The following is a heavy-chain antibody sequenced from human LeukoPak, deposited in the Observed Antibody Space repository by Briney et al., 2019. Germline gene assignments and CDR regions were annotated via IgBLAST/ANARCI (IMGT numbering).Heavy chain of an antibody. V-gene: IGHV4-61*01. CDR3: ARDAAPMGRHWFDP. CDR2: IYYSGST. J-gene: IGHJ5*02. CDR1: GGSVSSGNYY. D-gene: IGHD3-10*01. Sequence: SETLSLTCTVSGGSVSSGNYYWSWIRQPPGKGLQWIGYIYYSGSTNYNPSLKSRVTISVDTSKNQFSLKLSSVTAADTAVYYCARDAAPMGRHWFDPWGQGNLVTVSS.